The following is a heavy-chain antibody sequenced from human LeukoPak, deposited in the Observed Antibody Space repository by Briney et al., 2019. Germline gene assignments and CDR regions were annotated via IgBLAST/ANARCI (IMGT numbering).Heavy chain of an antibody. CDR2: ISGSGGST. CDR1: GFTFSSYA. V-gene: IGHV3-23*01. D-gene: IGHD6-19*01. CDR3: ATLMPGIAVAGYYFDY. J-gene: IGHJ4*02. Sequence: GGSLRLSCAASGFTFSSYAMSWVRQAPGKGMEWVSAISGSGGSTHYADSVKGRFTISRDNSKNTLYLQMNSLRAEDTAVYYCATLMPGIAVAGYYFDYWGQGTLVTVSS.